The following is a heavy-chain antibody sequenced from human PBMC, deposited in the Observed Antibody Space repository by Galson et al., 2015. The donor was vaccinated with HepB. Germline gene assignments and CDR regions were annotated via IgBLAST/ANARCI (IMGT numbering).Heavy chain of an antibody. Sequence: SLRLSCAASGFTFSTYAMHWVRQAPGKGLERVAVISHHSNNKYYADSVKGRFTISRDNSKNTVYLQMNSLSAEDTAIYYCVKDEGWELPPEYRGQGTPVTVSS. J-gene: IGHJ4*02. CDR2: ISHHSNNK. CDR1: GFTFSTYA. CDR3: VKDEGWELPPEY. D-gene: IGHD1-26*01. V-gene: IGHV3-30*04.